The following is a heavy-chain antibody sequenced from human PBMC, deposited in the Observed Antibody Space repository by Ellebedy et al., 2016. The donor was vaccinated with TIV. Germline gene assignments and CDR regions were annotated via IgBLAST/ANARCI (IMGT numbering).Heavy chain of an antibody. CDR2: IIPIFGTA. V-gene: IGHV1-69*05. Sequence: SVKVSCXASGYTFTSYGISWVRQAPGQGLEWMGGIIPIFGTANYAQKFQGRVTITRDTSASTAYMELSSLRSEDTAVYYCARAGEYSSGWYWGQGTLVTVSS. CDR3: ARAGEYSSGWY. J-gene: IGHJ4*02. CDR1: GYTFTSYG. D-gene: IGHD6-19*01.